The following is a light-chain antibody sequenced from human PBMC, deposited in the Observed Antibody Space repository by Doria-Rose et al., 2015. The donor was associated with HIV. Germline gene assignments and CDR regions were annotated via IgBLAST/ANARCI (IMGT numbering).Light chain of an antibody. Sequence: TQSPGTLSLSPGERATLSCRASQSFSSTYLAWYQQKPGQAPSLLIYDESTRVTGIPDRFSASGSGTDFTLTINRLEPEDFALYYCHQYGTSWTFGQGTKVEI. CDR2: DES. V-gene: IGKV3-20*01. J-gene: IGKJ1*01. CDR3: HQYGTSWT. CDR1: QSFSSTY.